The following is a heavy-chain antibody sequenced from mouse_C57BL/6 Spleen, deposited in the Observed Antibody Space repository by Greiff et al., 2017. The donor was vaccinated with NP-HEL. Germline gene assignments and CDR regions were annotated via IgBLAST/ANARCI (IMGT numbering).Heavy chain of an antibody. D-gene: IGHD1-1*01. CDR2: INPNNGGT. J-gene: IGHJ1*03. CDR3: ARRVVRYFDV. V-gene: IGHV1-26*01. CDR1: GYTFTDYY. Sequence: EVQLQQSGPELVKPGASVKISCKASGYTFTDYYMNWVKQSHGKSLEWIGDINPNNGGTSYNQKFKGKATLTVDKSSSTAYMELRSLTSEDSAVYYCARRVVRYFDVWGTGTTVTVSS.